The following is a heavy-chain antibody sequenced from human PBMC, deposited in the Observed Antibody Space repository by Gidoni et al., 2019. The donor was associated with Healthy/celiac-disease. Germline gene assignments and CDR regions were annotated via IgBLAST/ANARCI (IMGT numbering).Heavy chain of an antibody. J-gene: IGHJ1*01. Sequence: QVQLQESGPGLVKPSETLSLPCAVSGSSISSGYYWGWIRQPPGKGLEWIGSIYHSGSTYYNPSLKSRVTISVDTSKNQFSLKLSSVTAADTAVYYCARDYYDSSGYYYPEYFQHWGQGTLVTVSS. D-gene: IGHD3-22*01. CDR3: ARDYYDSSGYYYPEYFQH. CDR2: IYHSGST. V-gene: IGHV4-38-2*02. CDR1: GSSISSGYY.